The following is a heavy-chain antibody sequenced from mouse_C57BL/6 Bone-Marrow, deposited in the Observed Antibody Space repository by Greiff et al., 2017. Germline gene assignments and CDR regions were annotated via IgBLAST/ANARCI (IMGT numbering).Heavy chain of an antibody. CDR2: ISYDGSN. V-gene: IGHV3-6*01. D-gene: IGHD1-1*01. Sequence: EVKVEESGPGLVKPSQSLSLTCSVTGYSITSGYYWNWIRQFPGNKLEWMGYISYDGSNNYNPSLKNRISITRDTSKNQFFLKLNSVTTEDTATYYCASSHYYGSSSFAYWGQGTLVTVSA. J-gene: IGHJ3*01. CDR1: GYSITSGYY. CDR3: ASSHYYGSSSFAY.